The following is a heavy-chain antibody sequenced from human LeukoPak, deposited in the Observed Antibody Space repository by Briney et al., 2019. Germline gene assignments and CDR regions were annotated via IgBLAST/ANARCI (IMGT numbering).Heavy chain of an antibody. CDR2: IFHTGHT. CDR3: ARGFYGAGSQFDY. J-gene: IGHJ4*02. CDR1: GGSISSGDFP. Sequence: PSETLSLTCAVSGGSISSGDFPWSWIRQPPGKGLEWIGYIFHTGHTSYNPSLKSRVTISVDMSKNQLSLGLTSVTAADTAVYYCARGFYGAGSQFDYWGQGTLVTVSS. D-gene: IGHD3-10*01. V-gene: IGHV4-30-2*01.